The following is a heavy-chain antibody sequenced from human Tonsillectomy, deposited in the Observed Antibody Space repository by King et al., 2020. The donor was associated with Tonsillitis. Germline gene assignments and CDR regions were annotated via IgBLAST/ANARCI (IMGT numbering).Heavy chain of an antibody. Sequence: VQLVESGGGLVKPGGSLRLSCAASGFTFSSYSMNWVRQAPGKGLEWVSSISSSSSYIYYADSVKGRFTISRDNAKNSLYLQMNSLRAEDTAVYYCARAPSGLYRSTPPYFDYWGQGTLVTVSS. CDR2: ISSSSSYI. J-gene: IGHJ4*02. CDR3: ARAPSGLYRSTPPYFDY. D-gene: IGHD6-19*01. V-gene: IGHV3-21*01. CDR1: GFTFSSYS.